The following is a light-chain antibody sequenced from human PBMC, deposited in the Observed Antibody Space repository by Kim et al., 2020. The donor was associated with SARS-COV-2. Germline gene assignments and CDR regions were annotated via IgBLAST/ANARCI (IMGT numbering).Light chain of an antibody. Sequence: SPEERSTPSSRASQSVSIYLAWYQQNPGQAPRLLIYDASNRATGIPPRFSGSWSGTDFTLTISSLEPEDFAFYYCHHRSNWPLTFGGGTKVEIK. CDR3: HHRSNWPLT. CDR2: DAS. CDR1: QSVSIY. V-gene: IGKV3-11*01. J-gene: IGKJ4*01.